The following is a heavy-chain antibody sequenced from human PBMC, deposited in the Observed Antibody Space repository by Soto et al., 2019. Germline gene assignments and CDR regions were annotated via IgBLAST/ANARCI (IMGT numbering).Heavy chain of an antibody. Sequence: GGSLRLSCAASGFTVSSNYMSWVRQAPGKGLEWVSVIYSGGSTYYADSVKGRFTISRDNSKNTLYLQMNSLRAEDTAVYYCARGFPFYYGSWREDYWGQGTLVTVSS. D-gene: IGHD3-10*01. CDR1: GFTVSSNY. V-gene: IGHV3-66*01. CDR3: ARGFPFYYGSWREDY. J-gene: IGHJ4*02. CDR2: IYSGGST.